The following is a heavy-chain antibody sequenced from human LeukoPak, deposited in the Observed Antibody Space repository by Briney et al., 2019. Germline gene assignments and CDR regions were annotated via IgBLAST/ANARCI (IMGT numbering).Heavy chain of an antibody. J-gene: IGHJ6*03. CDR3: ARVDRYHYYLDV. V-gene: IGHV1-69*05. CDR1: GGPFRSYS. Sequence: SVEVSCHASGGPFRSYSITWVRQAPGQGLEWMGGIMPLFNTANYAQQFQGRVTITTDESTSTAYMELSSLRFEDTAMYYCARVDRYHYYLDVWGKGTTVTVSS. CDR2: IMPLFNTA.